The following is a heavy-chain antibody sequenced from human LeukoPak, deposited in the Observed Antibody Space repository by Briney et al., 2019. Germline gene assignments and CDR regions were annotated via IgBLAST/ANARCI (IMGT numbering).Heavy chain of an antibody. CDR1: GFTFSDYY. D-gene: IGHD1-1*01. J-gene: IGHJ4*02. Sequence: PGGSLRLSCAASGFTFSDYYMSWIRQAPGKGLEWVSYISSSGSTIYYADSVKGRFTISRDNAKNSLYLQMNSLRAEDTAVYYCAKDRGLERRFFDYWGQGTLVTVSS. CDR3: AKDRGLERRFFDY. V-gene: IGHV3-11*01. CDR2: ISSSGSTI.